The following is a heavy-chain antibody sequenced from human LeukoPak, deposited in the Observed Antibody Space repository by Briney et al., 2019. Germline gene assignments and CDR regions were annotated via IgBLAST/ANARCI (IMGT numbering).Heavy chain of an antibody. J-gene: IGHJ4*02. CDR2: IRSKAYGGTT. CDR1: GFTFGDYA. V-gene: IGHV3-49*04. Sequence: GGSLRLSCTASGFTFGDYAMSWVRQAPGKGLEWVGFIRSKAYGGTTEYAASEKGRFTISRDDSKSIAYLQMNSLKTEDTAVYYCTREDLYCRGGSFHDNFDYWGQGTLVTVSS. D-gene: IGHD2-15*01. CDR3: TREDLYCRGGSFHDNFDY.